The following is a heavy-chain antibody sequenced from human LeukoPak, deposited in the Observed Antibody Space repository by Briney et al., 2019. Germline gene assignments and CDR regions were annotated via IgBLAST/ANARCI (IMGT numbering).Heavy chain of an antibody. J-gene: IGHJ6*04. CDR3: ARDYADGDLGYYYGMDV. D-gene: IGHD4-17*01. V-gene: IGHV3-33*08. CDR1: GFTFSNYA. Sequence: PGGSLRLSCAASGFTFSNYAMSWVRQAPGKGLEWVAVIWYDGSNKYYADSVKGRFTISRDNSKNTLYLQMNSLRAEDTAVYYCARDYADGDLGYYYGMDVWGKGTTVTVSS. CDR2: IWYDGSNK.